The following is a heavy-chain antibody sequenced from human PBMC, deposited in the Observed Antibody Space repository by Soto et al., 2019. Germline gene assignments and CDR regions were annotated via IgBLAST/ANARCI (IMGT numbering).Heavy chain of an antibody. CDR3: ARMVVVVPAALVYFDY. D-gene: IGHD2-2*01. Sequence: PSETLSLTCTVSGGSISSGGYYWSWIRQHPGKGLEWIGYIYYSGSTYYNPSLKSRVTISVDTSKNQFSLKLSSVTAADTAVYYCARMVVVVPAALVYFDYWGQGDLVTGS. CDR1: GGSISSGGYY. J-gene: IGHJ4*02. CDR2: IYYSGST. V-gene: IGHV4-31*03.